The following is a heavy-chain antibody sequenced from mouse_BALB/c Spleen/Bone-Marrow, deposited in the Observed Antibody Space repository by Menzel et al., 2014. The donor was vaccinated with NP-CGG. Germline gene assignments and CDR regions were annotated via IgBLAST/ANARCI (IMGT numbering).Heavy chain of an antibody. D-gene: IGHD2-14*01. V-gene: IGHV1S135*01. CDR1: GYSFTDYN. CDR2: IDPYNGDT. J-gene: IGHJ1*03. Sequence: EVKLMESGPELVKPGASVKVSCKASGYSFTDYNMYCVKQSHGKSLEWIGYIDPYNGDTTYNQKFKGKATLTVDKPSSTAFIQRNSLTSEDSAVYYCTRYYRYDYWYFDVWGTGTTVTVSS. CDR3: TRYYRYDYWYFDV.